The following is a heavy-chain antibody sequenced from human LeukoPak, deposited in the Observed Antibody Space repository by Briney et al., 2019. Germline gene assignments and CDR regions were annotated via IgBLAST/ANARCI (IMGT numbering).Heavy chain of an antibody. D-gene: IGHD3-16*02. Sequence: GGSLRLSCAASGFTFSSYSMNWVRQAPGKGLEWVSSISSSSSYIYYADSVKGRFTISRDNAKNSLYLQMNSLRSEDTAVYYCARGHYDYVWGSYRLVDYWGQGTLVTVSS. CDR1: GFTFSSYS. CDR2: ISSSSSYI. V-gene: IGHV3-21*04. J-gene: IGHJ4*02. CDR3: ARGHYDYVWGSYRLVDY.